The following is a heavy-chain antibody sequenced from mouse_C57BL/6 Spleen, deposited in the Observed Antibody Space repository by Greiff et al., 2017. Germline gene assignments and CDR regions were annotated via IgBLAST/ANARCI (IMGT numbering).Heavy chain of an antibody. Sequence: VQLKQSGPELVKPGASVKMSCKASGYTFTDYNMHWVKQSHGKSLEWIGYINPNNGGTSYNQKFKGKATLTVNKSSSTAYMELRSLTSEDSAVYDCAREGLLSHWYFDVWGTGTTVTVSS. D-gene: IGHD2-1*01. CDR2: INPNNGGT. V-gene: IGHV1-22*01. CDR3: AREGLLSHWYFDV. J-gene: IGHJ1*03. CDR1: GYTFTDYN.